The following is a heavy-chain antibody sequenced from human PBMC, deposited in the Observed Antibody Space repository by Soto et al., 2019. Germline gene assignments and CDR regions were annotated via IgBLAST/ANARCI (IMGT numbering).Heavy chain of an antibody. J-gene: IGHJ6*02. D-gene: IGHD3-3*01. Sequence: HPGGSLRLSCAASGFIFSTYSMSWVRQVPGKGLQWVSHISSTTNTIYYADSVKGRFTISRDSAKNSVYLQMNNLRDEDTAVYFCARSGDFFVVPGSLTSHFNGLDVWGQGTTVTVSS. CDR3: ARSGDFFVVPGSLTSHFNGLDV. CDR2: ISSTTNTI. V-gene: IGHV3-48*02. CDR1: GFIFSTYS.